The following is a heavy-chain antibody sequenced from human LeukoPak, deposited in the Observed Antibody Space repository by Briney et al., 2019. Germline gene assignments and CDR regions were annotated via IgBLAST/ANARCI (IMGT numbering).Heavy chain of an antibody. CDR3: ARGAPYSSGWYLFDY. Sequence: ASVKVSCKASGYTFTSYGISWVRQAPGQGLEWMGWISAYNGNTNYAQKLQGRVTMTTDTSTSTAYMELRRLRSDDTAVYYCARGAPYSSGWYLFDYWGQGTLVTVSS. CDR1: GYTFTSYG. V-gene: IGHV1-18*01. CDR2: ISAYNGNT. J-gene: IGHJ4*02. D-gene: IGHD6-19*01.